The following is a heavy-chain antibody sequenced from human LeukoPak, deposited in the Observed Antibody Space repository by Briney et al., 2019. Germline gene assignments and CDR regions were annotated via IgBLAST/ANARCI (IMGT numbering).Heavy chain of an antibody. CDR1: GGSISSGGYY. V-gene: IGHV4-31*03. CDR2: IYYSGST. CDR3: ARGRTVTRCLDY. Sequence: SQTLSLTCTVSGGSISSGGYYWSWIRQHPGKGLEWIGYIYYSGSTYYNPTLKSRVNISVDTSKNQFSLKLSSVTAADTAVYYCARGRTVTRCLDYWGQGTLVTVSS. J-gene: IGHJ4*02. D-gene: IGHD4-11*01.